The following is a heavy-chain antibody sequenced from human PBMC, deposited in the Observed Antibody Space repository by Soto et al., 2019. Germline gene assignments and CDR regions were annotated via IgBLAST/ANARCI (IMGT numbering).Heavy chain of an antibody. CDR2: IYHIGIP. J-gene: IGHJ5*02. V-gene: IGHV4-31*03. CDR1: GRSVSSGGYY. D-gene: IGHD6-19*01. Sequence: SETLSLTCTVSGRSVSSGGYYWTWIRQHPGRGLEWIGYIYHIGIPYYNPSLESRVTISLDTSKNQFSLNLTSVTAADTAIYYCVRDRALDSSGHWFDTWGQGTLVTVSS. CDR3: VRDRALDSSGHWFDT.